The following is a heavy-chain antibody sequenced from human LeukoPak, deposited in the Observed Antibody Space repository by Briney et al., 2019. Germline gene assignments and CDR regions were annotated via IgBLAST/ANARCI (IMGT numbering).Heavy chain of an antibody. CDR2: IYYSGST. Sequence: SETLSLTCTVSGGSISSSSYYWGWIRQPPGKGLEWIGSIYYSGSTYYNPSLKSRVTISVDTSKNQFSLKLSSVTAADTAVYHCARLRSGGYYDAFDIWGQGTMVTVSS. J-gene: IGHJ3*02. CDR1: GGSISSSSYY. D-gene: IGHD3-10*01. V-gene: IGHV4-39*01. CDR3: ARLRSGGYYDAFDI.